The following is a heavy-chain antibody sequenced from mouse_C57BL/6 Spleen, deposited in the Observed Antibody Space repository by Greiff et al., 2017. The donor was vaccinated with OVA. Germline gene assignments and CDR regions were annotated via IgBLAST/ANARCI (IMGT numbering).Heavy chain of an antibody. Sequence: VKLVESGPGLVAPSQSLSITCTVSGFSLTSYGVDWVRQSPGKGLEWLGVIWGVGSTNYNSALKYRLSISKDNSTSQVFFKMNSLQTDDTAMYYCARDDGYYEGGAMDYWGQGTSVTVSS. V-gene: IGHV2-6*01. D-gene: IGHD2-3*01. CDR2: IWGVGST. J-gene: IGHJ4*01. CDR3: ARDDGYYEGGAMDY. CDR1: GFSLTSYG.